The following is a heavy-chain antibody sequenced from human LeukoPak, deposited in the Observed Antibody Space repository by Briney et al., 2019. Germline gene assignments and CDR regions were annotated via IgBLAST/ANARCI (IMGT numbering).Heavy chain of an antibody. D-gene: IGHD6-19*01. Sequence: ASVKVSCXASGYTFTSYGISWVRQAPGQGLEWMGWISTYNGDTHYAQKVQGRVTMTTDTSTTTAYMELRSLRSDDMAVYYCARDWGGAVAGTSDYWGQGTLVTVSS. V-gene: IGHV1-18*03. CDR3: ARDWGGAVAGTSDY. J-gene: IGHJ4*02. CDR2: ISTYNGDT. CDR1: GYTFTSYG.